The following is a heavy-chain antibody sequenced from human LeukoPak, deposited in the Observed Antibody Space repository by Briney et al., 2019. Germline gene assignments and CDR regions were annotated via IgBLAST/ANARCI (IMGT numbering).Heavy chain of an antibody. CDR3: TTDRPDY. CDR1: GIIFSNTW. CDR2: IKSKYNGGTT. J-gene: IGHJ4*02. Sequence: GGSLRLSCTVSGIIFSNTWMSWVRRAPGKGLEWVGRIKSKYNGGTTDYPAPVKGRFIISRDDSKNTLYLQMNSLKIEDTAVYYCTTDRPDYWGQGTLVTVSS. V-gene: IGHV3-15*01.